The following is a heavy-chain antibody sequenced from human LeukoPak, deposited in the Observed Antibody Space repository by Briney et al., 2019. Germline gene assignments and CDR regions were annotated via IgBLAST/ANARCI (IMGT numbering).Heavy chain of an antibody. V-gene: IGHV5-51*01. CDR1: GYSFTNYW. D-gene: IGHD6-19*01. Sequence: GEPLKIPCQGSGYSFTNYWIGWVRQMPGKDLEWMGIFSPGDSDSRYSPSFRGQVTISADKSISTVYLHWSSLKASETAMYYCARLASAWNFDYWGQGTLVTVSS. CDR3: ARLASAWNFDY. J-gene: IGHJ4*02. CDR2: FSPGDSDS.